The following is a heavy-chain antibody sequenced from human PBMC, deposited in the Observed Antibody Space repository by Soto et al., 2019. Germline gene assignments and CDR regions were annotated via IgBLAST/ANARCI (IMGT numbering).Heavy chain of an antibody. CDR2: ISAYNENT. CDR3: ARAHGDYVLNYYYAMDV. CDR1: GYTFTSYG. V-gene: IGHV1-18*01. D-gene: IGHD4-17*01. Sequence: QVQLVQSGAEVKKPGASVKVSCKASGYTFTSYGFTWVRQAPGQGLEWMGWISAYNENTNYAQNVQGRVTMTTDTSTTTAYMELRSLKTDDTAVYYCARAHGDYVLNYYYAMDVWGQGTTVTVSS. J-gene: IGHJ6*02.